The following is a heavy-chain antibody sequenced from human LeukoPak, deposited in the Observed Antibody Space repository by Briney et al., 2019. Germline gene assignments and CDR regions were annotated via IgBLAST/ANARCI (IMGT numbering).Heavy chain of an antibody. Sequence: ASVKVSCKASGYTFTSYGISWVRQAPGQGLEWMGWISAYNGNTNYAQKLQGRVTMTTDTSTSTAYMELRSLGSDDTAMYYCGICSGGNCQLVNRFDVWGQGTMVTVSS. CDR3: GICSGGNCQLVNRFDV. D-gene: IGHD2-15*01. CDR1: GYTFTSYG. J-gene: IGHJ3*01. CDR2: ISAYNGNT. V-gene: IGHV1-18*01.